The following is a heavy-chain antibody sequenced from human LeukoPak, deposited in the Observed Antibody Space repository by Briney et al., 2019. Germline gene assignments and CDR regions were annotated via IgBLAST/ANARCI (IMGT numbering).Heavy chain of an antibody. CDR2: MYYSGST. D-gene: IGHD3-22*01. J-gene: IGHJ5*01. CDR1: GGSISSYY. CDR3: ARDRYYYDSSGTRWFDS. V-gene: IGHV4-59*01. Sequence: SETLSLTCTVSGGSISSYYWSWIRQPPGKGLEWIGYMYYSGSTNYNPSLKSRVTISVDTSKNQFSLKLSSVTAADTAVYYCARDRYYYDSSGTRWFDSWGQGTLVTVSS.